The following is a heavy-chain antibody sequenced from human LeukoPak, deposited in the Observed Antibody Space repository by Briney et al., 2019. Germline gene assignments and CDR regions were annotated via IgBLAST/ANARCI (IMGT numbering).Heavy chain of an antibody. Sequence: SETLSLTCAVSGGSFSGYYWSWIRQPPGKGLQWIGEINHSGSTNYNPSLKSRVTMSVDTSKNQFSLKLSSVTAADTAVYYCASGRAAAGVSGADYWGQGTLVTVSS. CDR3: ASGRAAAGVSGADY. D-gene: IGHD6-13*01. V-gene: IGHV4-34*01. CDR2: INHSGST. J-gene: IGHJ4*02. CDR1: GGSFSGYY.